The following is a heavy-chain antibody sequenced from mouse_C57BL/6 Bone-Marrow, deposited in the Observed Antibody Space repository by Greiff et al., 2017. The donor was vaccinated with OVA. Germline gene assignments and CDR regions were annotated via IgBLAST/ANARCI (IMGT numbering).Heavy chain of an antibody. J-gene: IGHJ2*01. D-gene: IGHD4-1*01. Sequence: VQRVESGAELASPGASVTLSCKASGYTFTDHFMNWVNKRPGQGLEWIGRIYPVSGETNYNQKFKGKATFSVDRSSITVYMVLNSLTSEDPSVYYCGRLGNFDYWGQGTTLTVSS. CDR3: GRLGNFDY. V-gene: IGHV1-11*01. CDR1: GYTFTDHF. CDR2: IYPVSGET.